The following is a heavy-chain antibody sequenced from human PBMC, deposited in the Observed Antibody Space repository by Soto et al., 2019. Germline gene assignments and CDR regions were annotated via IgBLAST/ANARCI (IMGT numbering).Heavy chain of an antibody. CDR1: GGSFSGHS. J-gene: IGHJ5*01. Sequence: SETLSLTCAVYGGSFSGHSWTWVRQSPGKGLEWIGDINHSGRVNYSPSLKSRVTISLDTSKNQFSLTLSAVTAADTAMYYCSTRAYDTNGYYRFDSWGQGTLVTVSS. V-gene: IGHV4-34*01. D-gene: IGHD3-22*01. CDR2: INHSGRV. CDR3: STRAYDTNGYYRFDS.